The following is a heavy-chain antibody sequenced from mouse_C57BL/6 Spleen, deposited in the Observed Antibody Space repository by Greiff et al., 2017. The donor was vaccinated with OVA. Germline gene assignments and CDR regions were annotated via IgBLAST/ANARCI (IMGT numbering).Heavy chain of an antibody. CDR2: IYPGSGNT. V-gene: IGHV1-76*01. Sequence: QVQLQQSGAELVRPGASVKLSCKASGYTFTDYYINWVKQRPGQGLEWIARIYPGSGNTYYNEKFKGKATLTAEKSSSTAYMQLSSLPSEDSAVYFCARAYGDYWGQGTSVTVSS. CDR1: GYTFTDYY. CDR3: ARAYGDY. D-gene: IGHD6-5*01. J-gene: IGHJ4*01.